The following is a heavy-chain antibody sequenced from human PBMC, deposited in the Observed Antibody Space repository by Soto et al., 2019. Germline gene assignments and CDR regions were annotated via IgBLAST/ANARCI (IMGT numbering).Heavy chain of an antibody. CDR1: GFTFSSYG. CDR3: AKDNFRVGAVAGTWGMDV. J-gene: IGHJ6*02. CDR2: ISYDGSNK. Sequence: PGGSLRLSCAASGFTFSSYGMHWVRQAPGKGLEWVAVISYDGSNKYYADSVKGRFTISRDNSKNTLYLQMNSLRAEDTAVYYCAKDNFRVGAVAGTWGMDVWGQGTTVTVSS. D-gene: IGHD6-19*01. V-gene: IGHV3-30*18.